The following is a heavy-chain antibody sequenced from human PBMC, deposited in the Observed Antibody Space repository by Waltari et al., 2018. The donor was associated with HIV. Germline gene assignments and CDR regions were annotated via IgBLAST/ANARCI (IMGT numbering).Heavy chain of an antibody. CDR3: GKDLTPGGLDV. CDR2: FSLDSDRI. V-gene: IGHV3-9*01. J-gene: IGHJ6*02. CDR1: GSTFATYA. Sequence: EVQLVESGGGLVQPGGSLSLSCAVSGSTFATYAMHWVRQVPGKGLEWVSGFSLDSDRIDYADSVKGRFTVSRDNAKNSLYLQMNSLRVEDTALYYCGKDLTPGGLDVWGQGTTVIVSS.